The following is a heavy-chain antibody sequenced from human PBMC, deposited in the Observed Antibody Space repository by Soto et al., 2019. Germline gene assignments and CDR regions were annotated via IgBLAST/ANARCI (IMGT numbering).Heavy chain of an antibody. J-gene: IGHJ4*02. CDR3: AREPSTSNHSDY. Sequence: TLSLTCTVSGGSISSGDYYWSWIRQPPGKGLEWFGYIYYSGSTYYNPSLKSRVTISVDTSKNQFSLKLSSVTAADTAVYYCAREPSTSNHSDYWGQGTLVTVSS. D-gene: IGHD2-2*01. V-gene: IGHV4-30-4*01. CDR2: IYYSGST. CDR1: GGSISSGDYY.